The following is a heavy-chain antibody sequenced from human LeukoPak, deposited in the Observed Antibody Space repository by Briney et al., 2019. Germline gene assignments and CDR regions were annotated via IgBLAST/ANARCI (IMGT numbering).Heavy chain of an antibody. CDR3: ARGLRFLSIALHY. J-gene: IGHJ4*02. CDR1: GYTFTSYD. V-gene: IGHV1-8*01. CDR2: MNPNSGNT. Sequence: ASVKASCKASGYTFTSYDINWVRQATGQGREWMGWMNPNSGNTGYAQKFQGRVTMTRNTSISTAYMELSSLRSEDTAVYYCARGLRFLSIALHYWGQGTLVTVSS. D-gene: IGHD6-6*01.